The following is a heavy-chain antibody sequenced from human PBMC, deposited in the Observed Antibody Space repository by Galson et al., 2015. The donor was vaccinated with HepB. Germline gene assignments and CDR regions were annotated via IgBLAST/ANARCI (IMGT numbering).Heavy chain of an antibody. V-gene: IGHV1-69*04. CDR3: ARDWGKSGYSPLGVGGMDV. J-gene: IGHJ6*02. Sequence: SVKVSCKASGGTFSSYAISWVRQAPGQGLEWMGRIIPILGIANYAQKFQGRVTITADKSTSTAYMELSSLRSEDTAVYYCARDWGKSGYSPLGVGGMDVWGQGTTVTVSS. CDR1: GGTFSSYA. CDR2: IIPILGIA. D-gene: IGHD5-18*01.